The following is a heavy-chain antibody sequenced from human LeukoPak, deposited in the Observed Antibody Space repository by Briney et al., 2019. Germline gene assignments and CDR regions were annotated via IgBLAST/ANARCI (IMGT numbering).Heavy chain of an antibody. D-gene: IGHD3-3*02. J-gene: IGHJ4*02. CDR2: INHSGST. V-gene: IGHV4-34*01. Sequence: SETLSLTCAVYGGSFSGYYWSWIRQPPGKGLEWIGKINHSGSTNYNPSLKSRVTISVDTSKNQFSLKLSSVTAADTAVYYCARAFRASFDYWGQGTLVTVSS. CDR3: ARAFRASFDY. CDR1: GGSFSGYY.